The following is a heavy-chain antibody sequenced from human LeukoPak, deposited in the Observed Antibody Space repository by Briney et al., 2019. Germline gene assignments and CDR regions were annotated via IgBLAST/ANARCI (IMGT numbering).Heavy chain of an antibody. CDR1: GFTFINAW. CDR3: TTDGVGVEGATYDN. D-gene: IGHD1-26*01. V-gene: IGHV3-15*01. J-gene: IGHJ4*02. CDR2: IKAKAHGGTI. Sequence: SGGSLRLTCAASGFTFINAWMAWVRQAPGKGLEWVGRIKAKAHGGTIEYAAPVKGRFTISRDDSKNTLYLQMNSLKTEDTAVYYCTTDGVGVEGATYDNWGQGTLVSVSS.